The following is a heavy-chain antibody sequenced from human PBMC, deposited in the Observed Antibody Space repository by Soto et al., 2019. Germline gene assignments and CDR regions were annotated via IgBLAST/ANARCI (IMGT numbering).Heavy chain of an antibody. V-gene: IGHV3-23*01. J-gene: IGHJ4*02. Sequence: EVQLLESGGGLVQPGGSLRLSCAASGFTFSSYAMSWVRQAPGKGLEWVSAVSGSGGSTYYADSVKGRFTISRDNSKNTLYLQMNSLRAEDTAVYYCAKLKGWFGEIDYWGQGTLVTVSS. CDR1: GFTFSSYA. CDR2: VSGSGGST. CDR3: AKLKGWFGEIDY. D-gene: IGHD3-10*01.